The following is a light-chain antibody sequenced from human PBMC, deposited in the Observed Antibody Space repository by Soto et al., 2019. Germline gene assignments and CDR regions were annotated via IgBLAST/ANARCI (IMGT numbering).Light chain of an antibody. Sequence: EMVLTQSPGTLSLSPGERATLSCRASQSVSSSYLDWYQQKPGQAPSLLIYGTSSRATGIPDRFSGSGSGTDFTLTISRLEPEDFAVYYCQQYGSSSMYTFGQGTKLEIK. CDR1: QSVSSSY. CDR3: QQYGSSSMYT. CDR2: GTS. J-gene: IGKJ2*01. V-gene: IGKV3-20*01.